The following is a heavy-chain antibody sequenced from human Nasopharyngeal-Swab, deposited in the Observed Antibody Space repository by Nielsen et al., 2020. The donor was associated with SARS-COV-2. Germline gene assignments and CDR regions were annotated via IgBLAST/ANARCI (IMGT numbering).Heavy chain of an antibody. D-gene: IGHD5-18*01. Sequence: GGSLRLSCAASGFTFDDYAMHWVRQAPGKGLEWVSGISWNSGSIGYADSVKGRFTISRDNAKNSLYLQMNSLRAEDTTLYYCAKARTSGYSFIPFDYWGQGTLVTVSS. J-gene: IGHJ4*02. CDR1: GFTFDDYA. V-gene: IGHV3-9*01. CDR3: AKARTSGYSFIPFDY. CDR2: ISWNSGSI.